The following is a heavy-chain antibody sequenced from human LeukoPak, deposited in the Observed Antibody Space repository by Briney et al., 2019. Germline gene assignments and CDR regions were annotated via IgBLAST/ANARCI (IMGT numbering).Heavy chain of an antibody. V-gene: IGHV1-18*01. CDR1: GYTFTKYG. CDR3: ASCHCTNGVCYGECEYFQH. CDR2: VGTYTGKT. D-gene: IGHD2-8*01. J-gene: IGHJ1*01. Sequence: TSVKVSCKASGYTFTKYGITWVRQAPGQVLEWMGCVGTYTGKTNYAQNLQGRVTMTTDTSTRTAYMELGSLRSDDTAVYYCASCHCTNGVCYGECEYFQHWGQGTLVTVSS.